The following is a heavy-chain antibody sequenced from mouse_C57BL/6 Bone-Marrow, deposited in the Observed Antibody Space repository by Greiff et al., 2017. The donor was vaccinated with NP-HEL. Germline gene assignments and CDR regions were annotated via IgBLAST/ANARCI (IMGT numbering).Heavy chain of an antibody. V-gene: IGHV14-4*01. J-gene: IGHJ4*01. CDR1: GFNIKDDY. CDR3: TTGGSSPYAMDY. D-gene: IGHD1-1*01. CDR2: IDPANGDT. Sequence: EVQLQQSGAELVRPGASVKLSCTVSGFNIKDDYMHWVKQRPEQGLEWIGWIDPANGDTEYASKFQGKATITEDTSANTAYRQLSSLTSEDTAVYYCTTGGSSPYAMDYWGQGTSVTVSS.